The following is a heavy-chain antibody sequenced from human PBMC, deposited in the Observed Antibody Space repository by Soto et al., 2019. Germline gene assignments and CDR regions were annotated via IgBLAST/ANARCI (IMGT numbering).Heavy chain of an antibody. J-gene: IGHJ4*02. CDR2: IYHTGNT. CDR1: GGSISSSDW. V-gene: IGHV4-4*02. CDR3: ARKTVIQNFDFYIDS. Sequence: QVQLLESGPGVVKPSGTLALTCAVSGGSISSSDWWSWVRQAPGKGLEWIGEIYHTGNTNYNPSLKSRGRMSVDKSKNQFSLRLDSVTAADTAVYYCARKTVIQNFDFYIDSWGQGTLVTVAS. D-gene: IGHD4-17*01.